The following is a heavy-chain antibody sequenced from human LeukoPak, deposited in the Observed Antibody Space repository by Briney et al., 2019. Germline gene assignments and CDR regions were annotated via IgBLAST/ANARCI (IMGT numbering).Heavy chain of an antibody. J-gene: IGHJ4*02. D-gene: IGHD3-3*01. CDR1: GFTFSSYS. CDR2: ISSSSSTI. CDR3: AKEPTHYDFWSGYYSEGYFDY. V-gene: IGHV3-48*01. Sequence: PGGSLRLSCAASGFTFSSYSMNWVRQTPGKGLEWVSYISSSSSTIYYADSVKGRFTISRDNAKNSLYLQMNSLRAEDTAVYYCAKEPTHYDFWSGYYSEGYFDYWGQGTLVTVSS.